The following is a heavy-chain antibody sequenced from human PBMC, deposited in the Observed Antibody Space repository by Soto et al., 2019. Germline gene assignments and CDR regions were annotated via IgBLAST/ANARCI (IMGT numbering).Heavy chain of an antibody. CDR3: ARGIATGQLDS. D-gene: IGHD2-15*01. Sequence: VKVSCKASGYTFTRYTMNWVRQAPGQRLEWMGWINPDNGNTKSSQKFQDRVIITRDTSASTAYMDLSSLRSEDTAVYYCARGIATGQLDSWGQGTLVTVSS. J-gene: IGHJ5*01. CDR1: GYTFTRYT. CDR2: INPDNGNT. V-gene: IGHV1-3*01.